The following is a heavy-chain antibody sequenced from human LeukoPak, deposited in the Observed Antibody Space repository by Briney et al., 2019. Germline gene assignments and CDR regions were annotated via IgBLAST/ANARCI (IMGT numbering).Heavy chain of an antibody. Sequence: SETLSHACTVSGGSISSTFYYWGWVRQPPGKGLEWIGTIYYSGSTYYNPSLKSRVFISVDTSKNQFSLKLSSVTAADTAVYYCARHVGSWGQFDYWGQGTLVTVSS. CDR1: GGSISSTFYY. J-gene: IGHJ4*02. CDR2: IYYSGST. V-gene: IGHV4-39*01. D-gene: IGHD7-27*01. CDR3: ARHVGSWGQFDY.